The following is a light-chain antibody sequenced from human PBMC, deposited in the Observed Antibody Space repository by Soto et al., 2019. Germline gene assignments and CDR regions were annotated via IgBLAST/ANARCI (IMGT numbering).Light chain of an antibody. CDR3: QQYNNWPPIT. CDR1: QSVSSY. CDR2: DAS. V-gene: IGKV3-11*01. Sequence: LVLTQSPATLSLSPGERATLSCRASQSVSSYLAWYQQKPGQAPRLLIYDASNRATGIPARFSGSGSGTEFTLTISSLQSEDFAVYYCQQYNNWPPITFGQGTRLEIK. J-gene: IGKJ5*01.